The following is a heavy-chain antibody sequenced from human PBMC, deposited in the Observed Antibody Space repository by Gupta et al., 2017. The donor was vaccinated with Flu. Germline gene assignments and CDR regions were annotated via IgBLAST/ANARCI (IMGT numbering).Heavy chain of an antibody. CDR3: ARYPTTYGVHLYYFDF. Sequence: QVPLVESGGALVKPGGSLRLSCAASGFTFRDYYLTWLRQAPGKGLEWVSYISTSGTTIYYADSVKGRFTISRDNAKNSLSLQMNSLRAEDTAVYYCARYPTTYGVHLYYFDFWGQGTLVTVSS. V-gene: IGHV3-11*01. J-gene: IGHJ4*02. CDR1: GFTFRDYY. D-gene: IGHD2-8*01. CDR2: ISTSGTTI.